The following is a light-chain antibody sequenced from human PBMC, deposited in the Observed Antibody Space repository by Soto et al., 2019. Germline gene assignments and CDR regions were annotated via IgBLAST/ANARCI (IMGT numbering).Light chain of an antibody. J-gene: IGKJ1*01. V-gene: IGKV3-15*01. Sequence: EIVMTQSPATLSVSPGERATLSCRASQSVSSNLAWYQQKPGQAPRLLIYGASTRATGIPARFSGSGSGTDFTLTISSLQSEDFAVYYCQQYNNFWTFGQGPKVEIK. CDR3: QQYNNFWT. CDR1: QSVSSN. CDR2: GAS.